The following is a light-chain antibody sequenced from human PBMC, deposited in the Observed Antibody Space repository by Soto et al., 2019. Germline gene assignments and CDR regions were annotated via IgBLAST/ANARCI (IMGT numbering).Light chain of an antibody. J-gene: IGKJ2*01. CDR2: GAI. V-gene: IGKV3-20*01. CDR3: QQYPPYS. CDR1: QSVYSRF. Sequence: EVVLTQSPGTLSLSPGERATLSCRASQSVYSRFFAWYQQKPGQAPRLLIYGAISRATGIPDRFSGSASGTDFTLTISRLEPEEFAVYYCQQYPPYSCSQGTKLEIK.